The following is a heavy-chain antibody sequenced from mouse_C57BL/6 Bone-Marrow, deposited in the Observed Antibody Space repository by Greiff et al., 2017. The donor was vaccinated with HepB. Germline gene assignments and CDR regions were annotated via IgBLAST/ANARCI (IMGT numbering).Heavy chain of an antibody. CDR3: ASYGYRFAY. CDR2: IHPNSGST. J-gene: IGHJ3*01. CDR1: GYTFTSYW. V-gene: IGHV1-64*01. D-gene: IGHD2-2*01. Sequence: QVQLQQSGAELVKPGASVKLSCKASGYTFTSYWMHWVKQRPGQGLEWIGMIHPNSGSTNYNEKFKSKATLTVDKSSSTAYMQLSILTSEDSAVYYCASYGYRFAYWGQGTLVTVSA.